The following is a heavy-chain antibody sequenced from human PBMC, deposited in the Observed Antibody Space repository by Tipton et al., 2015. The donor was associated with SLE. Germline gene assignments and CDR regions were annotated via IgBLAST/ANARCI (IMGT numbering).Heavy chain of an antibody. CDR1: GGSISSYY. Sequence: TLSLTCTVSGGSISSYYWGWIRQSPGKGLEWIGTIYYGGSTYYNPSLKNRVTISLDTSKNHFSLNLNSVTATDTAVYYCARVQRQRGQQLLRGYNWFDPWGQGTLVIVSS. J-gene: IGHJ5*02. D-gene: IGHD6-25*01. V-gene: IGHV4-59*08. CDR3: ARVQRQRGQQLLRGYNWFDP. CDR2: IYYGGST.